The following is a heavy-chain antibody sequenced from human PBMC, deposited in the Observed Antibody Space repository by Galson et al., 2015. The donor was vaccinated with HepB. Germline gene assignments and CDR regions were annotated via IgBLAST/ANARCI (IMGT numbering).Heavy chain of an antibody. CDR1: GYTFTQYG. CDR2: ISGYNTNR. CDR3: ARGRYDTSAPDH. D-gene: IGHD2-2*01. J-gene: IGHJ5*02. V-gene: IGHV1-18*01. Sequence: SVKVSCKASGYTFTQYGISWVRQAPGHGLEWMGWISGYNTNRNYAQTFEDRVTMTRDTSTTTVYMEMRSLRYDDTAVYYCARGRYDTSAPDHWGHGTLVTVSS.